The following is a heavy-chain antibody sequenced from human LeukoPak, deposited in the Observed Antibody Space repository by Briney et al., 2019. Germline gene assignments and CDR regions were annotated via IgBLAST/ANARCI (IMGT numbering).Heavy chain of an antibody. Sequence: PSETLSLTCAVSGYSISSGYYWGWIQQPPGKGLEWIGSIYHSGSTYYNPSLKSRVTISVDTSKNQFSLKLSSVTAADTAVYYCASRKNTLTGIDYWGQGTLVTVSS. J-gene: IGHJ4*02. CDR1: GYSISSGYY. D-gene: IGHD3-9*01. CDR2: IYHSGST. CDR3: ASRKNTLTGIDY. V-gene: IGHV4-38-2*01.